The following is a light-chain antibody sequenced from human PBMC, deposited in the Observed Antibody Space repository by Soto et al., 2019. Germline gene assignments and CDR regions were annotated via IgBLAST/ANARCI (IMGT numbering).Light chain of an antibody. V-gene: IGKV3-20*01. CDR2: TTS. J-gene: IGKJ3*01. CDR1: QSVTSSC. CDR3: QQCGGSPLFS. Sequence: EIVLTQSPGTLSLSPGERATLTCTASQSVTSSCLAWYQRKPGQAPRLLIHTTSIRATDIPDRFSGSGSGTDFTLTISRLEPEDCAVYYCQQCGGSPLFSFGPGTRVDI.